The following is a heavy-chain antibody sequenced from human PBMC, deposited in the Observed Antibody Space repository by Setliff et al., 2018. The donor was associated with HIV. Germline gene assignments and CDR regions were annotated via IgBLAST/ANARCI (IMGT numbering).Heavy chain of an antibody. CDR1: GYSISSGYY. V-gene: IGHV4-38-2*01. CDR3: ARSDPVDNWNPTLKWFDP. J-gene: IGHJ5*02. D-gene: IGHD1-20*01. Sequence: SETLSLTCAVSGYSISSGYYWDWIRQPPGKGLEWIGSIYHTGSTYSNPPLKSRVTISVDSSKNQFSLKLSSVTAADTAVYYCARSDPVDNWNPTLKWFDPWGQGTLVTSPQ. CDR2: IYHTGST.